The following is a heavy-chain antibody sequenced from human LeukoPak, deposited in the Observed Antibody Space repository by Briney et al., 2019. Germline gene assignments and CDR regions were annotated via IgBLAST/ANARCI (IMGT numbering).Heavy chain of an antibody. CDR2: ISAYNGDT. V-gene: IGHV1-18*01. CDR3: ARRGYSSSSGFDI. CDR1: GYIFAHNG. D-gene: IGHD6-6*01. J-gene: IGHJ3*02. Sequence: ASVQVSCKTSGYIFAHNGISWVRQAPGQGPEWMGWISAYNGDTNYAQNFQGRVTMTRDTSTSTVYMELRSLRSDDTAVYYCARRGYSSSSGFDIWGQGTMVTVSS.